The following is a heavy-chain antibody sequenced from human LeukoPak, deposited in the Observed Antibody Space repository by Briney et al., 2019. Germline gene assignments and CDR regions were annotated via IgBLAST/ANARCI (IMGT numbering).Heavy chain of an antibody. CDR2: SIGSDYKT. Sequence: GWSLRLSCAASGFTFSGFAMTWVRHAPGKGLEWVSSIGSDYKTHYSESVKGRFAISRDNSKSTLFLQMNSLRAEDTALYYCAKDLHYYVAMYVRGQRAAVTVSS. D-gene: IGHD3-10*02. CDR1: GFTFSGFA. V-gene: IGHV3-23*01. CDR3: AKDLHYYVAMYV. J-gene: IGHJ6*02.